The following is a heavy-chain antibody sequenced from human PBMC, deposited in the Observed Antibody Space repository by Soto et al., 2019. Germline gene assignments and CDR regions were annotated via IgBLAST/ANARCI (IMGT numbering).Heavy chain of an antibody. CDR1: GCTFSTYT. V-gene: IGHV3-48*02. D-gene: IGHD6-25*01. CDR3: ATNSGAQSY. J-gene: IGHJ4*02. Sequence: EVHLVESGGGLVQPGGGSLRLSCAASGCTFSTYTMNWVRQAPGKGLEWVSCISPSSTSIFYADSVKGRFTISRDNAKSSLYLQMNSLRDEDTAVYYCATNSGAQSYWGLGTLVTVSS. CDR2: ISPSSTSI.